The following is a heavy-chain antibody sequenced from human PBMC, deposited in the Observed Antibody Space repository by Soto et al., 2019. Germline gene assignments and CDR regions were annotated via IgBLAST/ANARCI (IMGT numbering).Heavy chain of an antibody. CDR2: ISGYNGDT. V-gene: IGHV1-18*01. J-gene: IGHJ6*04. Sequence: QGQLVQSEAEVKKPGASVKVSCKASGYPFTTYGLSWVRQAPGQGLEWMGWISGYNGDTNYAQKFQGRVTMTIDTSTGTAYMQVRSLTSDDTAVYYCAKNGQPPYYYYGLDVWGEGTKVTVSS. CDR3: AKNGQPPYYYYGLDV. D-gene: IGHD2-8*01. CDR1: GYPFTTYG.